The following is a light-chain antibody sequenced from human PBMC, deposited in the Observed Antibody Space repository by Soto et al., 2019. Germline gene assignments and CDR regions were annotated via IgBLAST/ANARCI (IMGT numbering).Light chain of an antibody. CDR1: SSDVGSYNL. J-gene: IGLJ1*01. V-gene: IGLV2-14*02. Sequence: QSALTQPASVSGSPGQSITISCTGTSSDVGSYNLVSWYQQHPGKAPKLMIYEGSKRPSGIPERFSGSNSGNTATLTISRVEAGDEADYYCQVWHSSSDHFVFGTGTKVTVL. CDR2: EGS. CDR3: QVWHSSSDHFV.